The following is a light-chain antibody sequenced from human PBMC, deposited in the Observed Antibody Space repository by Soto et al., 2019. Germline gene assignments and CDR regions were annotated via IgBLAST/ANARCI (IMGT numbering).Light chain of an antibody. CDR3: QQYNSYWT. Sequence: DIQMTQSPSTLSASVGDRVTITCRASQSISSWLAWYQQKPGKAPKLLIYKASSLKIGVPSRFRGSGSGTEFTLTISSLQPDDFATYYCQQYNSYWTFGQGTKVEIK. CDR1: QSISSW. J-gene: IGKJ1*01. V-gene: IGKV1-5*03. CDR2: KAS.